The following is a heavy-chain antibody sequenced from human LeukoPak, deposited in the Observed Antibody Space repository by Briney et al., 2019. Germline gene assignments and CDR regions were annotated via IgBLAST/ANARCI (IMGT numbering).Heavy chain of an antibody. CDR2: ISAYNGNT. CDR3: ARDREGSSTGLDY. Sequence: ASVKVSCKASGYTFTSYDINWVRQATGQGLEWMGWISAYNGNTNYAQKLQGRVTVTTDTSTSTAYMELRSLRSDDTAVYYCARDREGSSTGLDYWGQGTLVTVSS. CDR1: GYTFTSYD. D-gene: IGHD2-2*01. J-gene: IGHJ4*02. V-gene: IGHV1-18*01.